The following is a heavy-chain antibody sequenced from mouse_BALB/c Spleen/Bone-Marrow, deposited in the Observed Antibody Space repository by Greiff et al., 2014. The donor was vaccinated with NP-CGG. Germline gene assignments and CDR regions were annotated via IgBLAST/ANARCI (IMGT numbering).Heavy chain of an antibody. J-gene: IGHJ4*01. CDR1: GYTFTSYW. CDR2: INPSNGGI. Sequence: QVQLQQPGAELVKPGASVRLSCKASGYTFTSYWMHWVKLRHGHGFEWIGEINPSNGGINYNEKFKRKATLTVDKSSSTAYMQLSSLTSEDSAVYYCTIPPIFYAMDYWGQGTSVTVSS. V-gene: IGHV1S16*01. CDR3: TIPPIFYAMDY.